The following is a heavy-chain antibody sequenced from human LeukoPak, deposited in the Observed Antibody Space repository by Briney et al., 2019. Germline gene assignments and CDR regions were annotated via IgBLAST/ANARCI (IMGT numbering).Heavy chain of an antibody. D-gene: IGHD3-10*01. CDR3: ARGSTYYYGSGSYGNWFDP. V-gene: IGHV4-30-2*01. CDR1: VGSISSGGYS. Sequence: PSETLSLTCAVSVGSISSGGYSWSWIRQPPGKGLEWIGYIYHSGSTYYNPSLKSRVTISVDRSKNQFSLKLSSVTAADTAVYYCARGSTYYYGSGSYGNWFDPWGQGTLVTVSS. CDR2: IYHSGST. J-gene: IGHJ5*02.